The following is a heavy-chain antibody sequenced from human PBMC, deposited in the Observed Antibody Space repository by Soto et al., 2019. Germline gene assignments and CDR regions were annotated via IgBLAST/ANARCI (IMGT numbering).Heavy chain of an antibody. CDR1: GGSISDYY. CDR3: AREVYVWGSYRYARDAFDI. V-gene: IGHV4-34*01. CDR2: IDQSGTT. J-gene: IGHJ3*02. D-gene: IGHD3-16*02. Sequence: QVQLQQWGAGLLKPSETLSITCAVYGGSISDYYWSWIRQPPGKGLEWIGEIDQSGTTNYNPSLKSRATISVDTSKKQFSLKLSSVTAADTAAYYCAREVYVWGSYRYARDAFDIWGRGTMVTVSS.